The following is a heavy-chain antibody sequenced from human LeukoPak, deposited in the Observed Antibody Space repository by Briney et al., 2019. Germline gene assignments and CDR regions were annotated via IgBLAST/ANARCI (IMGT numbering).Heavy chain of an antibody. CDR3: ARLLCSSTSCKYYFDY. D-gene: IGHD2-2*01. J-gene: IGHJ4*02. Sequence: PSVKVSCEASGYTFTGYYMHWVRQAPGQGLEWMGWINPNSGGTNYAQKFQGRVTMTRDTSISTAYMELSRLRSDDTAVYYCARLLCSSTSCKYYFDYWGQGTLVTVSS. CDR2: INPNSGGT. V-gene: IGHV1-2*02. CDR1: GYTFTGYY.